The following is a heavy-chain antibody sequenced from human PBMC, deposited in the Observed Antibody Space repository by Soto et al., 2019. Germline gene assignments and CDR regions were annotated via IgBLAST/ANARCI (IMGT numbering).Heavy chain of an antibody. Sequence: PGGSLRLSCAASGFTFSSYGMHWVRQAPGKGLEWVAVIWYDGSNKYYADSVKGRFTISRDNSKNTLYLQMNSLRAEDTAVYYCARGYSTRGYYYYMDVWGKGTTVTVSS. CDR1: GFTFSSYG. CDR2: IWYDGSNK. V-gene: IGHV3-33*01. CDR3: ARGYSTRGYYYYMDV. D-gene: IGHD4-4*01. J-gene: IGHJ6*03.